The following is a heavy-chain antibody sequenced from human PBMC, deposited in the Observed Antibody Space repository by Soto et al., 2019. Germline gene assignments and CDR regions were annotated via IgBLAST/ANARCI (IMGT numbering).Heavy chain of an antibody. J-gene: IGHJ6*02. Sequence: QVQLVQSGAEVKKPGSSVKVSCRASGGSFKSRTISWVRQAPGQGLEWMGGIMPMFGVTNYARKFQGRLTMTANESTTTAYMEVSSLTSEDTAVYYCAGEGVTASMSMPWMGYHYYGLDVWGQGTTVIVSS. D-gene: IGHD1-26*01. CDR2: IMPMFGVT. V-gene: IGHV1-69*12. CDR3: AGEGVTASMSMPWMGYHYYGLDV. CDR1: GGSFKSRT.